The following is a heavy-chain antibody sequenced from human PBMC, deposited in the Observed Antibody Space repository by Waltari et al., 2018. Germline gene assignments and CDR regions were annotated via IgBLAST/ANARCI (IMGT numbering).Heavy chain of an antibody. V-gene: IGHV3-9*01. Sequence: EVQLVESGGGLVQPGRSLRLSCAASGFTFDDYAMHWVRQAPGKGLEWVSGINWNNGSTGYAESVKGRFTNPRDNAKNSLYLQMNSLRAEDTALYYCAKGPVVTPPGFDYWGQGTLVTVSS. CDR3: AKGPVVTPPGFDY. D-gene: IGHD2-15*01. CDR2: INWNNGST. CDR1: GFTFDDYA. J-gene: IGHJ4*02.